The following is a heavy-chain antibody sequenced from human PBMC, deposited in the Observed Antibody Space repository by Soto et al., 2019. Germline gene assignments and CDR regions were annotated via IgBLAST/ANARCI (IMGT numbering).Heavy chain of an antibody. V-gene: IGHV4-31*03. CDR1: GGSINRGGYY. CDR3: ARVDPPKFYFDY. CDR2: IYYSGNT. Sequence: PSETLSLTCTVSGGSINRGGYYWSWIRQHPGTGLEWIGNIYYSGNTYYNPSLKSRTTISADTSKNQFSLKVSSVTAADTAVYYCARVDPPKFYFDYWGQGTLVTVSS. J-gene: IGHJ4*02.